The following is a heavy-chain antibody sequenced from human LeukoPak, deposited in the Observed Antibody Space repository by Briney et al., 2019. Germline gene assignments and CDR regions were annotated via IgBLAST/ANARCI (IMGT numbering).Heavy chain of an antibody. CDR2: MNPNSGNT. CDR3: VRGGSSWYVNWFDP. J-gene: IGHJ5*02. CDR1: GYTFTSYD. Sequence: ASVEVSCKASGYTFTSYDINWVRQATGQGLEWMGWMNPNSGNTGYAQKFQGRVTMTRNTSISTAYMELSSLRSEDTAVYYCVRGGSSWYVNWFDPWGQGTLVTVSS. D-gene: IGHD6-13*01. V-gene: IGHV1-8*01.